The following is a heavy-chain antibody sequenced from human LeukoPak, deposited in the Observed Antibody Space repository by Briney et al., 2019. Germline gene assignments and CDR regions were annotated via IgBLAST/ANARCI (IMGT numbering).Heavy chain of an antibody. CDR1: GGSISSGGYY. J-gene: IGHJ5*02. D-gene: IGHD2-2*01. CDR2: IYYSGST. CDR3: ARGDIVVVPARPPNWFDP. V-gene: IGHV4-31*11. Sequence: PSGTLSLTCAVSGGSISSGGYYWSWIRQHPGKGLEWIGYIYYSGSTYYNPSLKSRVTISVDTSKNQFSLKLSSVTAADTAVYYCARGDIVVVPARPPNWFDPWGQGTLVTVSS.